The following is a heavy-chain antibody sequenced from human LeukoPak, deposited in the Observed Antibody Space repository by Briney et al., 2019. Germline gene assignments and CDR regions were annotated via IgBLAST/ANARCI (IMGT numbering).Heavy chain of an antibody. CDR2: IYTSGST. J-gene: IGHJ6*02. CDR3: ARGGAASYYYYYGMDV. Sequence: SQTLSLTCTVSRGSISSGSYYWTWIRQPAGKGLEWIGRIYTSGSTNYNPSLKSRVTISVDTSKNQFSLKLSSVTAADTAVYYCARGGAASYYYYYGMDVWGQGTTVTVSS. CDR1: RGSISSGSYY. D-gene: IGHD6-13*01. V-gene: IGHV4-61*02.